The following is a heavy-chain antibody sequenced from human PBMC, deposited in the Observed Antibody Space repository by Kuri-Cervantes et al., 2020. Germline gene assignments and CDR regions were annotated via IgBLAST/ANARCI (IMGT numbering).Heavy chain of an antibody. CDR3: ARDVGNSGDLDY. V-gene: IGHV6-1*01. Sequence: SCAISGDSVSRRGVAWNWVRQSPSRGLEWRGRTFYRSKWKNDYAVSIKSRIVINPDTSKNQFSLQLNSVTPEDTAVYYCARDVGNSGDLDYWGQGTLVTVSS. J-gene: IGHJ4*02. D-gene: IGHD4-23*01. CDR2: TFYRSKWKN. CDR1: GDSVSRRGVA.